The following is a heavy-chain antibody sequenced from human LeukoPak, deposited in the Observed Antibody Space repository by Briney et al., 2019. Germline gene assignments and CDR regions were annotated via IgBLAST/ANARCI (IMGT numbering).Heavy chain of an antibody. CDR1: GFIFSNYA. V-gene: IGHV3-30-3*01. Sequence: PGRSLRLSCAASGFIFSNYAMHWVCQAPGKGLEWVAVISYDGNNKYYADSVKGRFTISRDNSKNTLYVQMNSLRTEDTAVYYCARDRADWDLDYWGQGTLVTVSS. CDR2: ISYDGNNK. D-gene: IGHD3/OR15-3a*01. J-gene: IGHJ4*02. CDR3: ARDRADWDLDY.